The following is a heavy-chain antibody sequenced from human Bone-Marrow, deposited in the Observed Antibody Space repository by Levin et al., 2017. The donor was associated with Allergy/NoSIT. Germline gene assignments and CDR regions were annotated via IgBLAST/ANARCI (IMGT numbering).Heavy chain of an antibody. CDR1: GFTFSSYS. J-gene: IGHJ4*02. Sequence: GESLKISCAASGFTFSSYSMNWVRLAPGKGLEWVSFISTRSDYIGYANSVKGRFTISRDNAKNSLYLQMNSLRAEDTAVYYCARASSGSHHIDDYWGQGTLVTVSS. CDR3: ARASSGSHHIDDY. D-gene: IGHD1-26*01. CDR2: ISTRSDYI. V-gene: IGHV3-21*01.